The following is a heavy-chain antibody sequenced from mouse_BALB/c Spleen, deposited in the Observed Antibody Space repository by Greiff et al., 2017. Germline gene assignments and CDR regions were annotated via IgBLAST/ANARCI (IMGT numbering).Heavy chain of an antibody. D-gene: IGHD2-14*01. V-gene: IGHV1-15*01. CDR1: GYTFTDYE. CDR2: IDPETGGT. J-gene: IGHJ4*01. CDR3: TRMRY. Sequence: QVHVKQSGAELVRPGASVTLSCKASGYTFTDYEMHWVKQTPVHGLEWIGAIDPETGGTAYNQKFKGKATLTADKSSSTAYMELRSLTSEDSAVYYCTRMRYWGQGTSVTVSS.